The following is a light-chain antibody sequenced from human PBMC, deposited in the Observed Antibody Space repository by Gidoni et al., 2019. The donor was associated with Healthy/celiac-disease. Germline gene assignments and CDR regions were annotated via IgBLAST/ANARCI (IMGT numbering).Light chain of an antibody. CDR3: QQYDNLLLT. CDR2: DAS. J-gene: IGKJ4*01. CDR1: QDISNY. V-gene: IGKV1-33*01. Sequence: DIQMTQSPSSLSASVGDRVTITCQASQDISNYLNWYQQKPGKAPQLLIYDASNLETGVPSRFSGSGSGTDFTFTISSLQPEDIATYYCQQYDNLLLTFXGXTKVEIK.